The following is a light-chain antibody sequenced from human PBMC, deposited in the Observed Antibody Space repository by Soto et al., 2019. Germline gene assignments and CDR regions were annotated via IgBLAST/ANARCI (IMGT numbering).Light chain of an antibody. J-gene: IGLJ1*01. CDR3: AAWDYSLNGYV. CDR1: SSNIGTNT. Sequence: VLTQSPSASGTPGQRVTISCSGSSSNIGTNTVNWYQQLPGTAPKLLIYGDNQRPSGVPDRFSGSKSGTSASLAISGLQSEDEADYYCAAWDYSLNGYVFAAGTKVTVL. CDR2: GDN. V-gene: IGLV1-44*01.